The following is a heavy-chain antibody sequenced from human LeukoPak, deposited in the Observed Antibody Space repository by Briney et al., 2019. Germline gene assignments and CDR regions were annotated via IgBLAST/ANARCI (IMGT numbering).Heavy chain of an antibody. V-gene: IGHV4-61*02. D-gene: IGHD2-2*01. Sequence: PSQTLSLTCTVSGGSISSGSYYWSWIRQPAGKGLEWIGRMYTSWSTNYNPSLKSRVTISVDTSKNQFSLKLSSVTAADTAVYYCARIVVVPAAPYYYYYYYMDVWGKGTTVTVSS. CDR3: ARIVVVPAAPYYYYYYYMDV. CDR1: GGSISSGSYY. CDR2: MYTSWST. J-gene: IGHJ6*03.